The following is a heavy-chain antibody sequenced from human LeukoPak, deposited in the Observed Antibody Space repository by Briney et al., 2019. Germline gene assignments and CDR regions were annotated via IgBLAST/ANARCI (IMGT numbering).Heavy chain of an antibody. CDR3: ARGPRAAADDY. CDR1: GYTFTSYG. Sequence: GESLKVSCKASGYTFTSYGISWVRQAPGQGLEWMGWISAYNGSTNYSQKLQGRVTMTTDTSTSTAYMELRSLRSDDTAVYYCARGPRAAADDYWGQGTLVTVSS. J-gene: IGHJ4*02. CDR2: ISAYNGST. V-gene: IGHV1-18*01. D-gene: IGHD6-13*01.